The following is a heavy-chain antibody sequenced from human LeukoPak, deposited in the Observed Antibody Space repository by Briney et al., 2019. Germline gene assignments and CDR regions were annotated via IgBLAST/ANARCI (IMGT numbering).Heavy chain of an antibody. V-gene: IGHV1-18*01. Sequence: ASVKVSCKASGYTFTSYGISWVRQAPGQGLEWMGWISAYNGNTNYAQKLQGRATMTTDTSTSTAYMELRSLRSDDTAVYYCAREPEIFYDSSGYYPEYFQHWGQGTLVTVSS. J-gene: IGHJ1*01. CDR3: AREPEIFYDSSGYYPEYFQH. CDR2: ISAYNGNT. D-gene: IGHD3-22*01. CDR1: GYTFTSYG.